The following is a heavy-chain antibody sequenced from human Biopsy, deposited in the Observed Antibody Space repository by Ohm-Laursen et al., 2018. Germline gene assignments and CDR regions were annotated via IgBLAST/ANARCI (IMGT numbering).Heavy chain of an antibody. Sequence: SQTLSLTCTVSGGSVSSNTNYWAWIRQPPGKGLEWIGDITQSGSTNYSPSLKSRVTISVDTAKKQFSLSLRSVTAADTAVYYCARVPLPGIGAAYQGRFLYGMDVWGQGTTVSVSS. D-gene: IGHD6-13*01. V-gene: IGHV4-39*07. J-gene: IGHJ6*02. CDR3: ARVPLPGIGAAYQGRFLYGMDV. CDR2: ITQSGST. CDR1: GGSVSSNTNY.